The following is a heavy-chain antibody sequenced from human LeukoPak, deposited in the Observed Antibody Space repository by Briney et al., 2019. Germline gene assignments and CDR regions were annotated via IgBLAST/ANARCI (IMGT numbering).Heavy chain of an antibody. CDR3: AKDRYDFWSGYLVGDY. D-gene: IGHD3-3*01. CDR2: ISGSGGST. CDR1: GFTFSSYA. V-gene: IGHV3-23*01. Sequence: GGSLRLSCAAPGFTFSSYAMSWVRQAPGKGLEWVSAISGSGGSTHYADSVKGRFTISRDNSKNTLYLQMNSLRAEDTAVYYCAKDRYDFWSGYLVGDYWGQGTLVTVSS. J-gene: IGHJ4*02.